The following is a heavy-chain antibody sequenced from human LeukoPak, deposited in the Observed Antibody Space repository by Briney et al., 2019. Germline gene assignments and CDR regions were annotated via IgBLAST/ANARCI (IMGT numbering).Heavy chain of an antibody. CDR1: GGSITSSSYF. CDR3: ARPKGGMTGTTAYNYFDP. D-gene: IGHD1-1*01. CDR2: IDYSGGT. Sequence: SETLSLTCTVSGGSITSSSYFWGWIRQPPGKGLEWIGSIDYSGGTYYNPSLKSRVTISVDKSNNQFSLNLSSVTAADTAVYYCARPKGGMTGTTAYNYFDPWGQGTLVTVSS. V-gene: IGHV4-39*01. J-gene: IGHJ5*02.